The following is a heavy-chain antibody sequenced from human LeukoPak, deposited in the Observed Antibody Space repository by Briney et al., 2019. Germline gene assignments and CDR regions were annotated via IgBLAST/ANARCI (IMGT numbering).Heavy chain of an antibody. Sequence: PGGSLRLSCAASGFTFNNYWMHWVRQAPGKGLVWVSRISGDGSSTGYADSVKGRFTISRDNAKNTLNLQMKSLRAKDTAVYYCVRESAMGVTTGDSWGQGTLVTVSS. D-gene: IGHD1-26*01. CDR1: GFTFNNYW. J-gene: IGHJ4*02. CDR2: ISGDGSST. CDR3: VRESAMGVTTGDS. V-gene: IGHV3-74*01.